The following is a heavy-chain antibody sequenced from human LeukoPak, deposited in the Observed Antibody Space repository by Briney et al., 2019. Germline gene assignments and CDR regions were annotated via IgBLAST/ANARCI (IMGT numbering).Heavy chain of an antibody. Sequence: EASVKVSCKASGYTFTSYYMHWVRQAPGQGLEWMGIINPSGGSTSYAQKFQGRVTMTRDMSTSTVYMELSSLRSEDTAVYYCASTPRSQYYYDSSGYSWGQGTLVTVSS. V-gene: IGHV1-46*01. CDR3: ASTPRSQYYYDSSGYS. D-gene: IGHD3-22*01. CDR1: GYTFTSYY. J-gene: IGHJ4*02. CDR2: INPSGGST.